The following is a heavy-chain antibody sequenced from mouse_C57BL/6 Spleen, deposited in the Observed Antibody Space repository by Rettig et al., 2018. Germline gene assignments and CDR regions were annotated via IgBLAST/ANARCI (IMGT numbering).Heavy chain of an antibody. CDR1: GYTFTDYY. CDR3: ARWDYGSSYGDY. D-gene: IGHD1-1*01. CDR2: INPNNGGT. J-gene: IGHJ2*01. V-gene: IGHV1-26*01. Sequence: EVQLQQSGPELVKPGASVKISCKASGYTFTDYYMNWVKQSHGKSLEWIGDINPNNGGTSYNQKFKGKATLTVDKSSSTAYMELRSLTSEDSAVYYCARWDYGSSYGDYWVQGTTLTVSS.